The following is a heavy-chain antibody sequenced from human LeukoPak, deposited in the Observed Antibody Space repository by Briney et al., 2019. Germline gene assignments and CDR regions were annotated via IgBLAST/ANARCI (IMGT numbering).Heavy chain of an antibody. CDR2: KQYDGTNK. V-gene: IGHV3-30*02. CDR1: GFTFSSYG. Sequence: GGSLRLSCAASGFTFSSYGMHWVRQAPGKGLEWVAFKQYDGTNKYYSDSVRGRFTISRYTSKDMLFLQMHSLRPEDTAVYYCAKAAAWSHVNFDYWGQGTLVTVSS. CDR3: AKAAAWSHVNFDY. D-gene: IGHD1-1*01. J-gene: IGHJ4*02.